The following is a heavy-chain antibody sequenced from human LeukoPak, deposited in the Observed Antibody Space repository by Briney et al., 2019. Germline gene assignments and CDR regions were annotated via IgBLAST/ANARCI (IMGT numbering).Heavy chain of an antibody. CDR3: ARETVAASGIDDFDI. CDR2: IYTSEST. CDR1: GGSISNYY. D-gene: IGHD6-13*01. Sequence: PSETLSLSCSVSGGSISNYYWSWIRQPAGKGLEWIGRIYTSESTNYNPSLKSRVTISTDKSKNQFSLKLSSVTAADTAVYYCARETVAASGIDDFDIGGQGTMFTVSS. J-gene: IGHJ3*02. V-gene: IGHV4-4*07.